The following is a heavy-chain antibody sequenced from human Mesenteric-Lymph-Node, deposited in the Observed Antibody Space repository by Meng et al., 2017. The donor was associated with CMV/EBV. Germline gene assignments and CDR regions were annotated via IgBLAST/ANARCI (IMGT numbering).Heavy chain of an antibody. CDR2: ISTSSTI. CDR1: GFTFSDFY. Sequence: GESLKISCAASGFTFSDFYMNWVRQAPGKGLEWVSSISTSSTIYFADSVKGRFTISRDNAKNSLYLEMNSLGVEDSGVYYCARDPNLTDRGWLDPWGQGTLVTVSS. CDR3: ARDPNLTDRGWLDP. D-gene: IGHD5-24*01. V-gene: IGHV3-69-1*01. J-gene: IGHJ5*02.